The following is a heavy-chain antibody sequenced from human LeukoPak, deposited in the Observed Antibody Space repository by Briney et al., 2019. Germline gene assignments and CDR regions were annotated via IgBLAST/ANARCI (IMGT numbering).Heavy chain of an antibody. CDR2: ITVSGGGT. V-gene: IGHV3-23*01. CDR1: GFTFSSYA. CDR3: ARRIDWSHDY. J-gene: IGHJ4*02. Sequence: PGGSLRLSCATSGFTFSSYAMSWARQAPGKGLEWVSAITVSGGGTYYADSEKGRFTISKDNSKNTLFLQMNSLRAEDTAVYYCARRIDWSHDYWGQGTLVTVSS. D-gene: IGHD3-9*01.